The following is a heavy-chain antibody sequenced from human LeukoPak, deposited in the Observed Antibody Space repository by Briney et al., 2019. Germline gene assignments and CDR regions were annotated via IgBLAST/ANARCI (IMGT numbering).Heavy chain of an antibody. CDR3: ARGPDSSGAGHVSVAFDI. J-gene: IGHJ3*02. CDR1: GGTFSSYA. D-gene: IGHD3-22*01. CDR2: IIPILGIA. V-gene: IGHV1-69*04. Sequence: ASVKVSCKASGGTFSSYAISWVRQAPGQGLEWMGRIIPILGIANYAQKFQGRVTITADKSTSTAYMELSSLRSEDTAVYYCARGPDSSGAGHVSVAFDIWGQGTMVTVS.